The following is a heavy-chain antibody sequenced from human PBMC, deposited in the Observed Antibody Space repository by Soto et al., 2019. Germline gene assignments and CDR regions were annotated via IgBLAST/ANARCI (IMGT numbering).Heavy chain of an antibody. D-gene: IGHD3-10*01. CDR3: AKDAVSYNGEWDWFDT. J-gene: IGHJ5*02. CDR2: IGGGGTDT. CDR1: GFTFGDYA. V-gene: IGHV3-23*01. Sequence: QLLESGGGLVQPGGSLRVLCVASGFTFGDYAMSWVRQAPGKGLEWVASIGGGGTDTYYAASVKGRFTISRDNSKSTLYLQMNNLRVEDTAVYYCAKDAVSYNGEWDWFDTWGQGTLVTVSS.